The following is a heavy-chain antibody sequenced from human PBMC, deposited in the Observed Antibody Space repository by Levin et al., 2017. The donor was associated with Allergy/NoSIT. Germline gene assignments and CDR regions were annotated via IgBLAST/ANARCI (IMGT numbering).Heavy chain of an antibody. V-gene: IGHV3-13*01. CDR2: IGTTGDT. D-gene: IGHD1-26*01. CDR3: ARAGIVRATVNAFDI. Sequence: LSLTCAASGFTFSRYDMHWGRQPTGKGLEWVSAIGTTGDTYYPGSVKGRFTISRENAKNSLYLQMNSLTAGDTAVYYCARAGIVRATVNAFDIWGQGTMVTVSS. J-gene: IGHJ3*02. CDR1: GFTFSRYD.